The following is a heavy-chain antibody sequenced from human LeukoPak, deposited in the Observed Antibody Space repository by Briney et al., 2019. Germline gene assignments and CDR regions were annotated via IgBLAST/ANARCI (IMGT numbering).Heavy chain of an antibody. V-gene: IGHV4-34*01. Sequence: SETLSLTCAVYGGSFSGYYWSWLRQPPGKGLEWIGEINHSGSTNYNPSLKSLVTISVDTSKNQFSLKLSSVTAADTAVYYCARGFGVPAAILRWFDPWGQGTLVTVSS. D-gene: IGHD2-2*02. J-gene: IGHJ5*02. CDR1: GGSFSGYY. CDR3: ARGFGVPAAILRWFDP. CDR2: INHSGST.